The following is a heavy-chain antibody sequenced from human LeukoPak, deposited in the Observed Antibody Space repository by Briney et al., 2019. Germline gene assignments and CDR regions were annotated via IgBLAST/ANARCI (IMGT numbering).Heavy chain of an antibody. Sequence: SETLSLTCAVYGGSFSGYYWSWIRQPPGKGLEWIGEINHSGSTNYNPSLTSRVTISVDTSKNQFSLKLSSVTAADTAVYYCARVGEIHLWLGRYFDLWGRGTLVTVSS. V-gene: IGHV4-34*01. CDR1: GGSFSGYY. CDR2: INHSGST. J-gene: IGHJ2*01. D-gene: IGHD5-18*01. CDR3: ARVGEIHLWLGRYFDL.